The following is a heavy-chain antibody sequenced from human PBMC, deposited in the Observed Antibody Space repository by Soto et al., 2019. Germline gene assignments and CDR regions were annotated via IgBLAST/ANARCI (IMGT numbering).Heavy chain of an antibody. CDR1: GFTFDYYW. CDR2: IQNDGSRT. CDR3: ARGNLGGFDL. D-gene: IGHD2-15*01. J-gene: IGHJ6*02. Sequence: GGSLRLSGAASGFTFDYYWMQWVRQAPGQGLVWVAHIQNDGSRTTYADSVKGRFTISRNNAKNTMYLQMNSLGAEDTAVYYCARGNLGGFDLWGQGTTVTVSS. V-gene: IGHV3-74*01.